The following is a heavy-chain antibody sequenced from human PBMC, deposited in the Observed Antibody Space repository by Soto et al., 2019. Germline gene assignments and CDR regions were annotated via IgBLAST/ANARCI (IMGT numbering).Heavy chain of an antibody. Sequence: QVQLQESGPGLVKPSQTLSLTCTVSGGSISSGGYYWSWIRQHPGKGLEWIGYIYYSGSTYYNPSLKSRVTTAVDAPKNQFSLKLISVTGADTAVYYCASAGVTIFGVVPQNWGQGTLVTVAS. CDR1: GGSISSGGYY. CDR2: IYYSGST. CDR3: ASAGVTIFGVVPQN. V-gene: IGHV4-31*03. D-gene: IGHD3-3*01. J-gene: IGHJ4*02.